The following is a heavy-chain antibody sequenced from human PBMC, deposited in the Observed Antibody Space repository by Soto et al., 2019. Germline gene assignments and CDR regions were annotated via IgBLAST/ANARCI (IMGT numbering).Heavy chain of an antibody. V-gene: IGHV3-23*01. Sequence: PGGSLRLSCAASGFTFSSYAMSWVRQAPGKGLEWVSAISGSGGSTYYADSVKGRFTISRDNSKNTLYLQMNSLRAEDTAVYYCAKGYPGGSTIPRWWPRTGEVFADSGQRTLVTGSS. D-gene: IGHD2-2*01. CDR3: AKGYPGGSTIPRWWPRTGEVFAD. CDR2: ISGSGGST. J-gene: IGHJ4*02. CDR1: GFTFSSYA.